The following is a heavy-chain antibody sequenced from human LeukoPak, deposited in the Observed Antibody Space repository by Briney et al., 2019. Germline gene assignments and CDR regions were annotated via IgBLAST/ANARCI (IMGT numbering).Heavy chain of an antibody. V-gene: IGHV4-4*07. D-gene: IGHD6-19*01. CDR2: IYTSAST. CDR3: ARGIAVAGIAFDI. CDR1: GGSISSYY. J-gene: IGHJ3*02. Sequence: SETLSLTCTVSGGSISSYYWSWIRQPAGKGLEWIGRIYTSASTNYNPSLKSRVTISVDTAKNQFSLNLNSVTAADTAVYYCARGIAVAGIAFDIWGQGTMVTVSS.